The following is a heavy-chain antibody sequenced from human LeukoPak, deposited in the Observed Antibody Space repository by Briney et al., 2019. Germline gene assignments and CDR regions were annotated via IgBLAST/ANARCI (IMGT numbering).Heavy chain of an antibody. CDR3: ARSRGYQPLNT. V-gene: IGHV4-59*01. D-gene: IGHD2-2*01. J-gene: IGHJ3*02. Sequence: SETLSLTCTVSGVSISSYYWSWIRQPPGKGLEWIGYIYYSGSTNYNPSLKSRVTISVDTSKNQFSLKLSSVTAADTAVYYCARSRGYQPLNTWGQGTMVTVSS. CDR2: IYYSGST. CDR1: GVSISSYY.